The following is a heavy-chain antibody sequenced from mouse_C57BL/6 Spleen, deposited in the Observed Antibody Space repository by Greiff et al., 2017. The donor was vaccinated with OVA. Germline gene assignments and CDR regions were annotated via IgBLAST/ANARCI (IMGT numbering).Heavy chain of an antibody. D-gene: IGHD4-1*01. J-gene: IGHJ2*01. Sequence: VQLQQPGTELVKPGASVKLSCKASGYTFTSYWMHWVKQRPGQGLEWIGNINPSNGGTNYNEKFKSKATLTVDKSSSTAYMQLSSLTSEDSAVYYCARPRSNWEGYFDYWGQGTTLTVSS. CDR2: INPSNGGT. V-gene: IGHV1-53*01. CDR1: GYTFTSYW. CDR3: ARPRSNWEGYFDY.